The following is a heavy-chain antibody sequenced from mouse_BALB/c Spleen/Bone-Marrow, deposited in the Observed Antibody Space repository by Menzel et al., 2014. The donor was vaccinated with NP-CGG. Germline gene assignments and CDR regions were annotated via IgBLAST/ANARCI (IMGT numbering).Heavy chain of an antibody. V-gene: IGHV5-6-5*01. Sequence: LKESGGGLVTPGGTLTLTCTDSGIDLSSYALTWVRQAPGKGLDWIGVIVGSGSTYYATWEQGRFTISKTSTTVDLKITSPTTEDTATYFCARGDYVACSFGYYCDLWGQGTLDTVSS. CDR3: ARGDYVACSFGYYCDL. J-gene: IGHJ2*01. D-gene: IGHD1-1*01. CDR2: IVGSGST. CDR1: GIDLSSYA.